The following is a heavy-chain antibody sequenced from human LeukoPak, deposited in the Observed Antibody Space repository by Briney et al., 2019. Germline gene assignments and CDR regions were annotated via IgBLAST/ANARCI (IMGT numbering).Heavy chain of an antibody. Sequence: SETLSLTCTVSGGSISSYYWSWIRQPPGKGLEWIGYIYYSGSTNYNPSLKSRVTISVDTSENQFSLKLSSVTAADTAVYYCASSIYSGYDQWGQGTLVTVSS. CDR3: ASSIYSGYDQ. CDR1: GGSISSYY. D-gene: IGHD5-12*01. J-gene: IGHJ4*02. CDR2: IYYSGST. V-gene: IGHV4-59*01.